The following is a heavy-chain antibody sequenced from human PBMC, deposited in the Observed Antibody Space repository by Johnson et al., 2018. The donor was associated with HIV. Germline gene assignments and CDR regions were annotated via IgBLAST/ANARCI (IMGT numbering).Heavy chain of an antibody. D-gene: IGHD3-10*01. V-gene: IGHV3-66*02. CDR1: GFMVADYG. CDR3: FRPYDAFDI. CDR2: IYNDDST. J-gene: IGHJ3*02. Sequence: VQLVESGGGVVRPGGSLRLSCAVSGFMVADYGMSWVRQVPGKGLEWVSVIYNDDSTYSADSVKGRFTISRDISKNTLYLQMNSLRAEDTAVYYCFRPYDAFDIWGQGTMVTVSS.